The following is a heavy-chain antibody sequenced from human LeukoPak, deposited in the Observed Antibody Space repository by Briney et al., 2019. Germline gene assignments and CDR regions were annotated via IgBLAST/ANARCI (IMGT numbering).Heavy chain of an antibody. CDR1: GFTFSSYA. CDR3: TTDRPYYYDSSG. D-gene: IGHD3-22*01. CDR2: ISGSGGST. Sequence: GGSLRLSCAASGFTFSSYAMSWVRQAPGKGLEWVSAISGSGGSTYYADSVKGRFTISRDNSKNTLYLQMNSLRAEDTAVYYCTTDRPYYYDSSGGGQGTLVTVSS. V-gene: IGHV3-23*01. J-gene: IGHJ4*02.